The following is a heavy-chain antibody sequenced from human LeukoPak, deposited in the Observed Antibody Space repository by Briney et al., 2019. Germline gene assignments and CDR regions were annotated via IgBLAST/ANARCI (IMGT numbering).Heavy chain of an antibody. D-gene: IGHD1-26*01. V-gene: IGHV4-4*02. J-gene: IGHJ4*02. Sequence: PSGTLSLTCGVPGGSISSINWWSWVRQAPGQGLEWIGEISLIGRTNYNPSLNSRVTVSLDEPENQLSLKLTSVTAADTAIYYCSGESGPFCPFGYWGQGTLVTVPS. CDR1: GGSISSINW. CDR2: ISLIGRT. CDR3: SGESGPFCPFGY.